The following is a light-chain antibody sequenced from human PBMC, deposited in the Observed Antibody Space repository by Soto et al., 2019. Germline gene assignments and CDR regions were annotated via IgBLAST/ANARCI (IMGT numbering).Light chain of an antibody. Sequence: EIVMTQSPVTLSVSPGERATLSCRASQSVTNSYLAWYQQKPGQGPRLLIFGASTRASGIPARFSGSGSGTELTLTISSLQSEDFAVYYCQQYNNWPITFGQGTRLENK. J-gene: IGKJ5*01. CDR2: GAS. CDR1: QSVTNSY. CDR3: QQYNNWPIT. V-gene: IGKV3-15*01.